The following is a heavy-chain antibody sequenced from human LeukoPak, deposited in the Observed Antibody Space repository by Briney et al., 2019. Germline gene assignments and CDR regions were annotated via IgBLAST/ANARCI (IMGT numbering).Heavy chain of an antibody. Sequence: ASVKVSCTASGYTFTGYYMYWVRQAPGQGLEWMGWINPNSGGTNYAQKFQGRVTMTRDTSISTAYMELSRLRSDDTAVYYCARAHDFWSGSNWFDPWGQGTLVTVSS. D-gene: IGHD3-3*01. CDR3: ARAHDFWSGSNWFDP. CDR1: GYTFTGYY. V-gene: IGHV1-2*02. CDR2: INPNSGGT. J-gene: IGHJ5*02.